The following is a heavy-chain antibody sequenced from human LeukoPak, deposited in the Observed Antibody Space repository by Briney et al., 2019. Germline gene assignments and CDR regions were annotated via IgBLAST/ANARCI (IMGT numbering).Heavy chain of an antibody. V-gene: IGHV1-18*01. CDR3: ARGQSSVAGNYYYYFGMDV. D-gene: IGHD6-19*01. Sequence: SVKLSCKASGYTITTYGINWVRQAPGQGLEWMGWVSAYNGDTNYVEKFQGRVTMSTDTSTSTTYMELRSLRSDDTAIYFCARGQSSVAGNYYYYFGMDVWGQGTPVTVSS. CDR2: VSAYNGDT. J-gene: IGHJ6*02. CDR1: GYTITTYG.